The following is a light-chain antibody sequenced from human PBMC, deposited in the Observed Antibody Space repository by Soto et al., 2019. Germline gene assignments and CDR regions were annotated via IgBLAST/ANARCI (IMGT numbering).Light chain of an antibody. V-gene: IGLV1-44*01. Sequence: QSVLTQPPSASGTPGQRVTISCSGSSSNIGSNTVNWYQHLPGAAPRLLIYSNSQRPSGVPDRFSGSKSGTSASLAITGLQAEDEADYYCQSYDSSLSACYVFGTGTKVTVL. CDR1: SSNIGSNT. J-gene: IGLJ1*01. CDR2: SNS. CDR3: QSYDSSLSACYV.